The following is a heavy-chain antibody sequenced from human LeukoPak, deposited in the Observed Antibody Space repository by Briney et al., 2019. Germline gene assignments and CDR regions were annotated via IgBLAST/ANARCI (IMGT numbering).Heavy chain of an antibody. CDR1: GFTFSNYS. CDR3: ARGNYDFWSGYYIYYFDY. Sequence: GGSLRLSCAASGFTFSNYSMNWVRQAPGKGLEWVSSISSSSSYIYCADSVKGRFTISRDNAKNSLYLQMNSLRAEDTAVYYCARGNYDFWSGYYIYYFDYWGQGTLVTVSS. D-gene: IGHD3-3*01. J-gene: IGHJ4*02. V-gene: IGHV3-21*01. CDR2: ISSSSSYI.